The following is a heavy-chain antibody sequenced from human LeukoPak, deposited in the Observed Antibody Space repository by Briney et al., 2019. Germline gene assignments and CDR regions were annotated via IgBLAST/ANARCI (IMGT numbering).Heavy chain of an antibody. Sequence: GGSLRLSCAASGFTFSSYWMSWVRQAPGKGLEWVANIKQDGSEKYYVDSVKGRFTISRDNAKNSLYLQMNSLRAEDTAVYYCARRHGIQLGDYYGMDVWGQGTTVTVSS. D-gene: IGHD5-18*01. J-gene: IGHJ6*02. CDR1: GFTFSSYW. V-gene: IGHV3-7*03. CDR3: ARRHGIQLGDYYGMDV. CDR2: IKQDGSEK.